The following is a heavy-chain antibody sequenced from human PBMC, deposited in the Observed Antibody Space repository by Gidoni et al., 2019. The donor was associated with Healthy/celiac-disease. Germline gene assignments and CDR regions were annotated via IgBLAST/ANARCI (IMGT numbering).Heavy chain of an antibody. J-gene: IGHJ4*02. CDR3: AKDMYDSRGPIDY. Sequence: ELPLLESGGGLVQPGGSLRLSCAASAFTFSSYAMSWVRQAPGKGLEWVSAISGSGGSTYYADSVKGRFTISRDNSKNTLYLQMNSLRAEDTAVYYCAKDMYDSRGPIDYWGQGTLVTVSS. D-gene: IGHD3-22*01. CDR2: ISGSGGST. CDR1: AFTFSSYA. V-gene: IGHV3-23*01.